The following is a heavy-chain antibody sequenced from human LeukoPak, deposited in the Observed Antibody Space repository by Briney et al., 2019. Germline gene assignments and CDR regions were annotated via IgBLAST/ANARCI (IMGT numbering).Heavy chain of an antibody. V-gene: IGHV4-4*07. CDR2: IYTRGST. J-gene: IGHJ3*02. Sequence: PSETLSLTCTVSGGSINNYYWRWLRRPAGKGLEWIGRIYTRGSTNYNPSLKSRVTMSVDTSKDQFSLKLSSVTAAHTAVYYCARGRYCSADICSGGDAFDIWGQGTMVSVSS. D-gene: IGHD2-15*01. CDR3: ARGRYCSADICSGGDAFDI. CDR1: GGSINNYY.